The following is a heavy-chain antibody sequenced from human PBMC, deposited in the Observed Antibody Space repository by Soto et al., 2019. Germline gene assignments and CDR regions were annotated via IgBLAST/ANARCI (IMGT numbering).Heavy chain of an antibody. CDR2: IWYDGSNK. CDR3: ARDKGNYYYYGMDV. V-gene: IGHV3-33*01. J-gene: IGHJ6*02. Sequence: GSLRLSCAASGFTFSSYGMHWVRQAPGKGLEWVAVIWYDGSNKYYADSVKGRFTISRDNSKNTLYLQMNSLRAEDTAVYYCARDKGNYYYYGMDVWGQGTTVTVSS. CDR1: GFTFSSYG.